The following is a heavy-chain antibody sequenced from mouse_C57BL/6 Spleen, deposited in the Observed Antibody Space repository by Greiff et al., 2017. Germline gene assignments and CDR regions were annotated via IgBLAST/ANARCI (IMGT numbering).Heavy chain of an antibody. Sequence: QVQLKQSGAELVKPGASVKISCKASGYAFSSYWMNWVKQRPGKGLEWIGQIYPGDGDTNYNGKFKGKATLTADKSSSTAYMQLSSLTSEDSAVYFCARNGRAQTALDYWGQGTTLTVSS. V-gene: IGHV1-80*01. D-gene: IGHD3-2*01. CDR1: GYAFSSYW. CDR3: ARNGRAQTALDY. CDR2: IYPGDGDT. J-gene: IGHJ2*01.